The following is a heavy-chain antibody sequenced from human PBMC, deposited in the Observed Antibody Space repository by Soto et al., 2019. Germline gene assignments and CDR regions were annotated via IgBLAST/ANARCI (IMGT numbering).Heavy chain of an antibody. CDR2: ISYDGSNK. Sequence: GGSLRFSCAASGFTFSIYAMHWVRQAPGKGLEWVAVISYDGSNKYYADSVKGRFTISRDNSKNTLYLQMNSLRAEDTAVYYCAKDESPMLRGFYFDYWGQDTLVTVSS. V-gene: IGHV3-30-3*01. CDR1: GFTFSIYA. D-gene: IGHD3-10*01. CDR3: AKDESPMLRGFYFDY. J-gene: IGHJ4*02.